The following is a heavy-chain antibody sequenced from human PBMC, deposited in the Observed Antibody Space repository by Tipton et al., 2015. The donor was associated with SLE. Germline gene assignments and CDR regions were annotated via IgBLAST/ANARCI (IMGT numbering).Heavy chain of an antibody. CDR3: ARFRAAAGYYYYGMDV. V-gene: IGHV1-2*06. CDR1: GYTFTGYY. CDR2: INPNSGGT. D-gene: IGHD6-13*01. Sequence: QLVQSGAEVKKPGSSVKVSCKASGYTFTGYYMHWVRQAPGQGLEWMGRINPNSGGTNYAQKFQGRVTMTRDTSISTAYMELSRLRSDDTAVYYCARFRAAAGYYYYGMDVWGQGTTVTVSS. J-gene: IGHJ6*02.